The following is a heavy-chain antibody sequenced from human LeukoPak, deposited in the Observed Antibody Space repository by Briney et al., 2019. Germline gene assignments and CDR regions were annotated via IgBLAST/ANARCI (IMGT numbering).Heavy chain of an antibody. Sequence: ASVKVSCKASGYTFTGYYIHWIRQAPGQGLEWMGWINPHSGGTNYAQKFQGRVTMTRDTSISTAYMELSRLRSDDTAVYYCARGSVLRYFGWLLWSPLPHYGMDVWGQGTTVTVS. CDR2: INPHSGGT. D-gene: IGHD3-9*01. J-gene: IGHJ6*02. CDR1: GYTFTGYY. CDR3: ARGSVLRYFGWLLWSPLPHYGMDV. V-gene: IGHV1-2*02.